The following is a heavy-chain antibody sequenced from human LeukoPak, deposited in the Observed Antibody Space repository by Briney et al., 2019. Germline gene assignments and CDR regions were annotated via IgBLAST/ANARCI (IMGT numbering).Heavy chain of an antibody. J-gene: IGHJ4*02. CDR1: GFTFSSYG. CDR2: ISGSGGST. Sequence: PGGSLRLSCAASGFTFSSYGMSWVRQAPGKGLEWVSAISGSGGSTYYADSVKGRFTISRDNSKNTLYLQMNSLRAEDTAVYYCAKMSRGHCSGGSCYLGGYFDYWGQGTLVTVSS. CDR3: AKMSRGHCSGGSCYLGGYFDY. V-gene: IGHV3-23*01. D-gene: IGHD2-15*01.